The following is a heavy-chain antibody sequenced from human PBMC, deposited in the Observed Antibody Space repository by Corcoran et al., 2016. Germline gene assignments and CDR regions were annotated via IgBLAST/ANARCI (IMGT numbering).Heavy chain of an antibody. D-gene: IGHD3-22*01. Sequence: QVQLVQSGAEVKKPGSSVKVSCKASGGTFSSYAISWVRQAPGQGLEWMGGIIPIFGTANYAQKFQGRVTITADKSTSTASMELGSLRSEDTAVYYCSRMPRGYYYDSSGSPYYYYYYGMDVWGQGTTVTVSS. J-gene: IGHJ6*02. CDR3: SRMPRGYYYDSSGSPYYYYYYGMDV. CDR2: IIPIFGTA. CDR1: GGTFSSYA. V-gene: IGHV1-69*06.